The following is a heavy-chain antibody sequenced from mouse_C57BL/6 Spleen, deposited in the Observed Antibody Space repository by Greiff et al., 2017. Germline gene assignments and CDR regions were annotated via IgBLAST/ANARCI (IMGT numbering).Heavy chain of an antibody. J-gene: IGHJ3*01. Sequence: EVHLVESGEGLVKPGGSLKLSCAASGFTFSSYAMSWVRQTPEKRLEWVAYISSGGDYIYYADTVKGRFTISRDDARNTLYLQMSSLKSEDTAMYYCTRGNDEYGGFAYWGQGTLVTVSA. CDR3: TRGNDEYGGFAY. CDR2: ISSGGDYI. CDR1: GFTFSSYA. V-gene: IGHV5-9-1*02. D-gene: IGHD5-1*01.